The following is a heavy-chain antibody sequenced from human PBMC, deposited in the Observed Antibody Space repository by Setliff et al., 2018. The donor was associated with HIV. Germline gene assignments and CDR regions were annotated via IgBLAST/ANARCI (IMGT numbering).Heavy chain of an antibody. V-gene: IGHV1-69*13. CDR1: GGTFSSYA. CDR2: IIPVFGTT. J-gene: IGHJ4*02. CDR3: ARGGGYYYDSSGWSMDY. Sequence: SVKVSCKASGGTFSSYAISWVRQAPGQGLDWMGGIIPVFGTTNYAQKFQGRVTITADESTSTAYMELSSLRSEDTAVYYCARGGGYYYDSSGWSMDYWGQGTLVTVSS. D-gene: IGHD3-22*01.